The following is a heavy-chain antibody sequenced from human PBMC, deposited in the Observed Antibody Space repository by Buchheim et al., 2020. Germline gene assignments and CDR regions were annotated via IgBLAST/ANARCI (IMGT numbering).Heavy chain of an antibody. CDR3: AREELLWFGEFGGYYYGMDV. V-gene: IGHV3-33*01. CDR2: IWYDGSNK. CDR1: GFTFSSYG. Sequence: QVQLVESGGGVVQPGRSLRLSCAASGFTFSSYGMHWVRQAPGKGLEWVAVIWYDGSNKYYADSVKGRFTISRDNSKNTLYLQMNSLRAEDTAVYYCAREELLWFGEFGGYYYGMDVWSQGT. J-gene: IGHJ6*02. D-gene: IGHD3-10*01.